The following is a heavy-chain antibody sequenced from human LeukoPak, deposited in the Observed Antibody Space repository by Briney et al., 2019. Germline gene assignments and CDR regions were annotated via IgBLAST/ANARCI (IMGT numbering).Heavy chain of an antibody. V-gene: IGHV1-2*02. D-gene: IGHD3-22*01. Sequence: ASVKVSCKASGYTFTGYYMHWVQQAPGQGLEWMGWINPNSGGTNYAQKFQGRVTMTRDTSISTAYMELSRLRSDDTAVYYCARGALRSYDSSGYYDDAFDIWGQGTMVTVSS. CDR1: GYTFTGYY. CDR2: INPNSGGT. CDR3: ARGALRSYDSSGYYDDAFDI. J-gene: IGHJ3*02.